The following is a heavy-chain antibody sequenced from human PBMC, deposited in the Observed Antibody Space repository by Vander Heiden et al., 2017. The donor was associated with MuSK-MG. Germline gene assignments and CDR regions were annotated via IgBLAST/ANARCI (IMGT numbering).Heavy chain of an antibody. CDR2: ISGSGGST. CDR3: AKDYGSIRRAYYDILTGYYLFDY. D-gene: IGHD3-9*01. V-gene: IGHV3-23*01. CDR1: GFTFSSYA. J-gene: IGHJ4*02. Sequence: EVQLLESGGGLVQPGGSLRLSCAASGFTFSSYAMSWVRQAPGKGLEWVSAISGSGGSTYYADSVKGRFTISRDNSKNTLYLQMNSLRAEDTAVYYCAKDYGSIRRAYYDILTGYYLFDYWGQGTLVTVSS.